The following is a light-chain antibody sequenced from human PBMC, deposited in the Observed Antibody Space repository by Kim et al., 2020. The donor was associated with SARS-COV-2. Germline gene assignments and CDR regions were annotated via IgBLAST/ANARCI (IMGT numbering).Light chain of an antibody. CDR1: KLGDKY. V-gene: IGLV3-1*01. CDR3: QAWDSGSVV. J-gene: IGLJ2*01. CDR2: QDK. Sequence: SYELTQPPSVSVSPGQTASITCSGDKLGDKYTCXYQQKAGQSPVVVLYQDKKRPSGIPERFSGSNSGNTATLTISGTQPMDEADYYCQAWDSGSVVFGGG.